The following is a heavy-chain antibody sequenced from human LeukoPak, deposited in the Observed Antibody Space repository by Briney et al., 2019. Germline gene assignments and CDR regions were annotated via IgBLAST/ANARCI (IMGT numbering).Heavy chain of an antibody. V-gene: IGHV1-2*06. CDR2: INPNSGGT. CDR3: ARERIRLADAFDI. J-gene: IGHJ3*02. CDR1: GYTFTGYY. D-gene: IGHD6-19*01. Sequence: GASVKVSCKASGYTFTGYYMHWVRQAPGQGLEWMGRINPNSGGTNYAQKFQGRVTITTDESTSTAYMELSSLRSEDTAVYYCARERIRLADAFDIWGQGTMVTVSS.